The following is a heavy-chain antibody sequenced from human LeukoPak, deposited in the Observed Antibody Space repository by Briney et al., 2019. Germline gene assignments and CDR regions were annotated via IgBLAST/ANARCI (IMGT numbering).Heavy chain of an antibody. CDR1: GFTFSDYY. CDR3: ARHLRYYGSGSYFFFDY. V-gene: IGHV4-34*01. J-gene: IGHJ4*02. Sequence: GSLRLSCAASGFTFSDYYMSWIRQPPGKGLEWIGEINHSGSTNYNPSLKSRVTISVDTSKNQFSLKLSSVTAADTAVYYCARHLRYYGSGSYFFFDYWGQGTLVTVSS. CDR2: INHSGST. D-gene: IGHD3-10*01.